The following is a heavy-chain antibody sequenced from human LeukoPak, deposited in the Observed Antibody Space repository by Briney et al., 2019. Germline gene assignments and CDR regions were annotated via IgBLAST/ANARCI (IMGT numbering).Heavy chain of an antibody. D-gene: IGHD6-19*01. CDR3: ARGGWYPESFQH. CDR1: GGSISSYY. V-gene: IGHV4-59*01. J-gene: IGHJ1*01. Sequence: SETLSLTCAVSGGSISSYYWNWIRQPPGKGLEWIGYIYYSGSTNYNPSLKSRVTISVDTSKNQFSLKLSSVTAADTAVYYCARGGWYPESFQHWGQGALVTVSS. CDR2: IYYSGST.